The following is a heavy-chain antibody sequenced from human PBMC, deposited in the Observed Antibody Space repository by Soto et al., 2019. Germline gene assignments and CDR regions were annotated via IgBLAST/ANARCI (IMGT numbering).Heavy chain of an antibody. CDR1: GFNVNSDY. J-gene: IGHJ4*02. CDR2: IYSGETT. D-gene: IGHD2-21*02. CDR3: TRDGRGLGRLSLFEY. V-gene: IGHV3-53*01. Sequence: PGGSLRLSCAASGFNVNSDYMNWVRQAPGKGLEWVASIYSGETTYYADSARGRFTISGDKSKDTLYFQLSSLRIEDTAVYYCTRDGRGLGRLSLFEYWGQGVLVTVSS.